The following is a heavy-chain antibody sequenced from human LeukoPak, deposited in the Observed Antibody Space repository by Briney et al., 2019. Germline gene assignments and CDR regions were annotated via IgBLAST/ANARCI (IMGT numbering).Heavy chain of an antibody. V-gene: IGHV3-30*04. Sequence: GGSLRLSCAASGFTFSSYAMNWARQAPGKGLEWVAVISYDGSNKYYADSVKGRFTISRDNSKNTLYLQMNSLRAEDTAVYYCARQPGSSSGTYYYGMDVWGQGTTVTVSS. CDR3: ARQPGSSSGTYYYGMDV. J-gene: IGHJ6*02. CDR2: ISYDGSNK. D-gene: IGHD3-22*01. CDR1: GFTFSSYA.